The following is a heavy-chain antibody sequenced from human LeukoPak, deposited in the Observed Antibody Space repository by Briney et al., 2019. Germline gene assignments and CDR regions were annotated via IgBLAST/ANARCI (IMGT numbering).Heavy chain of an antibody. CDR1: GFTFSSYA. V-gene: IGHV3-23*01. CDR3: AKSSTTYSYGWGYFDY. CDR2: ISGSGGST. D-gene: IGHD5-18*01. J-gene: IGHJ4*02. Sequence: PGGSLRLSRAASGFTFSSYAMSWVRQAPGKGLEWVSAISGSGGSTYYADSVKGRFTISRDNSKNTLYLQMNSLRAEDAAVYYCAKSSTTYSYGWGYFDYWGQGTLVTVSS.